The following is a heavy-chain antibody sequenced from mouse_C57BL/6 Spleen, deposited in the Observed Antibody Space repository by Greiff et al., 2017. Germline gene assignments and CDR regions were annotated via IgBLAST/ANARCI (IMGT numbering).Heavy chain of an antibody. CDR2: IDPEAGET. V-gene: IGHV14-2*01. CDR1: GFNIKDYY. CDR3: ATYSNYDSYAMDY. J-gene: IGHJ4*01. D-gene: IGHD2-5*01. Sequence: VHVKQSGAELVKPGASVKLSCTASGFNIKDYYMHWVKQRTEQGLEWIGRIDPEAGETKYAPKFQGKGTITADTSSNTAYLQLSSLTSEDTAVYYCATYSNYDSYAMDYWGQGTSVTVSS.